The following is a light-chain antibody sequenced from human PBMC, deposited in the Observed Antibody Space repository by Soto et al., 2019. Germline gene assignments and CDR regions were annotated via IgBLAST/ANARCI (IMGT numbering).Light chain of an antibody. J-gene: IGKJ5*01. CDR2: DES. Sequence: DIQMTQSPSSLSASVGDRVTITCQASQDISNYLNWYQQKLGKAPKLLIYDESNLETGVPSRFSGSGSGTDFTFTIISLQPEDIATYYCQQYSHLITFGQGTRLAIK. V-gene: IGKV1-33*01. CDR1: QDISNY. CDR3: QQYSHLIT.